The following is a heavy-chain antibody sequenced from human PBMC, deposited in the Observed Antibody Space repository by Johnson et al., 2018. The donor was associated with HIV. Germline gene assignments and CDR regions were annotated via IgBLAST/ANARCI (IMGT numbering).Heavy chain of an antibody. CDR1: GFTFSSYG. CDR3: ARDPEGYSGYDFGDAFDI. V-gene: IGHV3-30*02. CDR2: IQYDGKNK. J-gene: IGHJ3*02. Sequence: QVQLVESGGGVVQPGGSLRLSCAASGFTFSSYGMHWVRQSPGRWLEEVAFIQYDGKNKYYADSVKGRFTISRDNSKNTLFLQMSSLRTEDTAVYYCARDPEGYSGYDFGDAFDIWGQGTMVTVSS. D-gene: IGHD5-12*01.